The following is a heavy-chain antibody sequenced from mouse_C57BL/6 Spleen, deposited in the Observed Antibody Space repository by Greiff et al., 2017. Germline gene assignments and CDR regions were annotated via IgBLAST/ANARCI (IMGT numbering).Heavy chain of an antibody. Sequence: QVQLQQPGAELVRPGTSVKLSCKASGYTFTSYWMHWVKQRPGQGLEWIGVIDPSDSYTNYNQQFKGKATLTVDTSSSTAYMQLSSLTSEDSAVYYCARDYYGSRGDWYFEVWGTGTTVTVSS. CDR3: ARDYYGSRGDWYFEV. CDR2: IDPSDSYT. D-gene: IGHD1-1*01. V-gene: IGHV1-59*01. J-gene: IGHJ1*03. CDR1: GYTFTSYW.